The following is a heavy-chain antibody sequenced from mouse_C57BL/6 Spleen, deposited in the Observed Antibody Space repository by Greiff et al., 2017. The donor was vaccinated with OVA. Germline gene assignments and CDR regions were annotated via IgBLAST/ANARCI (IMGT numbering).Heavy chain of an antibody. D-gene: IGHD2-4*01. CDR1: GFTFSSYA. Sequence: EVQLQESGEGLVKPGGSLKLSCAASGFTFSSYAMSWVRQTPEKRLEWVAYISSGGDYIYYADAVKGRFTISRDNARNTLYLQMSSLKSEDTAMYYCTRVRYYDYDVNFDVWGTGTTVTVSS. CDR2: ISSGGDYI. J-gene: IGHJ1*03. CDR3: TRVRYYDYDVNFDV. V-gene: IGHV5-9-1*02.